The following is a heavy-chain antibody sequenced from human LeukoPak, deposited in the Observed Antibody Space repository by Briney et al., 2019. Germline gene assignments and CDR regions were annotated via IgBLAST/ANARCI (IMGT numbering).Heavy chain of an antibody. CDR3: ARVSQTYYYGSGSLYYFDY. V-gene: IGHV4-59*01. CDR1: GGSISSYY. D-gene: IGHD3-10*01. CDR2: IYYSGST. J-gene: IGHJ4*02. Sequence: SETLSLTCTVSGGSISSYYWSWIRQPPGKGLEWIGYIYYSGSTNYNPSLKSRVTISVDTSKNQFSLKLSSVTAADTAVYYRARVSQTYYYGSGSLYYFDYWGQGTLVTVSS.